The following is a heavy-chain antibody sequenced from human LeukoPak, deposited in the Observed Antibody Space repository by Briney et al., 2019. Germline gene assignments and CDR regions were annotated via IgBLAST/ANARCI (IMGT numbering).Heavy chain of an antibody. Sequence: SETLSLTCAVSGYSITSGYYWAWIRQPPGKGLEWIGNIYHSGSTYYNASRKSRVTISVDTSKNQFSLKLSSVTAADTAVYYCARRYSNYLFDYWGQGTLVTVSS. D-gene: IGHD4-11*01. CDR1: GYSITSGYY. V-gene: IGHV4-38-2*01. CDR2: IYHSGST. CDR3: ARRYSNYLFDY. J-gene: IGHJ4*02.